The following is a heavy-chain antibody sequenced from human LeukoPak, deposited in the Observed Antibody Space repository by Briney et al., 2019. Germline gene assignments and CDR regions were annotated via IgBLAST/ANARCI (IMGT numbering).Heavy chain of an antibody. J-gene: IGHJ6*03. V-gene: IGHV1-69*05. CDR2: IIPIFGTA. Sequence: GASVKVSCKASGGTFSSYAISWVRQAPGQGLEWMGGIIPIFGTANYAQKFQGRVTITTDESTSTAYMELSSLRSEDTAVYYCARAGDVVPAASTHYYYYMDVWGKGTTVTVSS. CDR1: GGTFSSYA. CDR3: ARAGDVVPAASTHYYYYMDV. D-gene: IGHD2-2*01.